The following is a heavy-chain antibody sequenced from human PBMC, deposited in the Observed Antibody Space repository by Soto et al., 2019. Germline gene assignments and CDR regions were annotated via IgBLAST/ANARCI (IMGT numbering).Heavy chain of an antibody. CDR3: ARERRRYDILTGYVYGMDV. CDR1: GGSISSSNW. CDR2: IYHSGST. Sequence: ETLSLTCAVSGGSISSSNWWSWVRQPPGKGLEWIGEIYHSGSTNYNPSLKSRVTISVDKSKNQFSLKLSSVTAADTAVYYCARERRRYDILTGYVYGMDVWGQGTTVTVSS. J-gene: IGHJ6*02. V-gene: IGHV4-4*02. D-gene: IGHD3-9*01.